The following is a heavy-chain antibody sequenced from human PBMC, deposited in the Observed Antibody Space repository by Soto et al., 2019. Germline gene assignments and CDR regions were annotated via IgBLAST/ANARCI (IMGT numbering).Heavy chain of an antibody. CDR1: GFTFSSYG. CDR3: GKANSGEWLQRFDY. D-gene: IGHD5-18*01. CDR2: ISYDGSNK. J-gene: IGHJ4*02. Sequence: GGSLRLSCAASGFTFSSYGMHWVRQAPGKGLEWVAVISYDGSNKYYVDSVKGRFTISRDNSKNTLNLQMNSLRAEDTAVYDCGKANSGEWLQRFDYWGQGTLVTVSS. V-gene: IGHV3-30*18.